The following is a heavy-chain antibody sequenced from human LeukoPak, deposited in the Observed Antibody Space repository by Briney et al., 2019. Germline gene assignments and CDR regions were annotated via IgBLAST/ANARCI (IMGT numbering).Heavy chain of an antibody. J-gene: IGHJ4*02. D-gene: IGHD6-19*01. V-gene: IGHV4-34*01. CDR3: ARHWSSAWQPAWDY. CDR1: GGSFSGYY. Sequence: SETLSLTCAVYGGSFSGYYWSWIRQPPGKGLEWIGEINHSGSTNYNPSPKSRVTISVDTSKNQFSLKLSSVTAADAAVYYCARHWSSAWQPAWDYWGQGTLVTVSS. CDR2: INHSGST.